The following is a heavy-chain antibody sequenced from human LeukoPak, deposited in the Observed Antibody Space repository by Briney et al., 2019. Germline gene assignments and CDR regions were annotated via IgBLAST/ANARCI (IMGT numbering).Heavy chain of an antibody. CDR1: GFTFSSYE. CDR3: ARGTWFGEPNFDY. CDR2: ISSSGSTI. D-gene: IGHD3-10*01. V-gene: IGHV3-48*03. Sequence: GGSLRLSCAASGFTFSSYEMNWVRQAPGKGLEWVSYISSSGSTIYYADSVKVRFTISRDNAKNSLYLQMNSLRAEDTAVYYCARGTWFGEPNFDYWGQGTLVTVSS. J-gene: IGHJ4*02.